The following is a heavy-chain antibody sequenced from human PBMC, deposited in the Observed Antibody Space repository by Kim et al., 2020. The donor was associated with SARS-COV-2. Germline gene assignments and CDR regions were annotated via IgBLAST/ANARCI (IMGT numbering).Heavy chain of an antibody. CDR2: FDPEDGET. V-gene: IGHV1-24*01. D-gene: IGHD3-10*01. CDR1: GYTLTELS. Sequence: ASVKVSCKVSGYTLTELSMHWVRQAPGKGLEWMGGFDPEDGETIYAQKFQGRVTMTEDTSTDTAYMELSSLRSEDTAVYYCATERVRGVINFPNYYYYGMDVWGQGTTVTVSS. J-gene: IGHJ6*02. CDR3: ATERVRGVINFPNYYYYGMDV.